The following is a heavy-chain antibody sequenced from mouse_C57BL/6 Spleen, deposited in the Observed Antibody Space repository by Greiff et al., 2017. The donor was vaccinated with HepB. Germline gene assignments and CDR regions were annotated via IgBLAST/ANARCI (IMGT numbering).Heavy chain of an antibody. D-gene: IGHD2-4*01. V-gene: IGHV1-81*01. CDR2: IYPRSGNT. CDR1: GYTFTSYG. CDR3: AKERPMITTYYFDY. J-gene: IGHJ2*01. Sequence: VQLVESGAELARPGASVKLSCKASGYTFTSYGISWVKQRTGQGLEWIGEIYPRSGNTYYNEKFKGKATLTADKSSSTAYMELRSLTSEDSAVYFCAKERPMITTYYFDYWGQGTTLTVSS.